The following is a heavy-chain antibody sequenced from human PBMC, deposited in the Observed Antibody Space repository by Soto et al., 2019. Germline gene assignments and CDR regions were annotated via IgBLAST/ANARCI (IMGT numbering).Heavy chain of an antibody. CDR3: ARDGTDIVVVVAATTGGYNWFDP. CDR1: GYTFTSYG. J-gene: IGHJ5*02. CDR2: ISAYNGIT. D-gene: IGHD2-15*01. V-gene: IGHV1-18*01. Sequence: ASVKVSCKASGYTFTSYGISWVRQAPGQGLEWMGWISAYNGITNYAQKLQGRVTMTTDTSTSTAYMELRSLRSDDTAVYYCARDGTDIVVVVAATTGGYNWFDPWGQGTLVTVSS.